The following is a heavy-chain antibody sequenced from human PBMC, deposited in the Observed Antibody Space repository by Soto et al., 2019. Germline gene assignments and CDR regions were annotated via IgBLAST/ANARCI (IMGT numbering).Heavy chain of an antibody. J-gene: IGHJ4*02. CDR1: GFTFSNYI. CDR3: ARDDEGGSYCDLGY. V-gene: IGHV3-30-3*01. D-gene: IGHD3-10*01. Sequence: ESVGGVVQPGRSLRLSCAASGFTFSNYIMHWVRQAPGKGLEWVAFILDDGNNKYYADSVKGRFTISRDNSKNTLYLQMNSLRTEDTAVYYCARDDEGGSYCDLGYWGQGTLVTVSS. CDR2: ILDDGNNK.